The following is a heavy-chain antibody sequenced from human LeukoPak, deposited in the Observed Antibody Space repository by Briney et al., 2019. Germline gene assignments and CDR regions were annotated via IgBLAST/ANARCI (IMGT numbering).Heavy chain of an antibody. CDR1: GFTFSSYA. J-gene: IGHJ4*02. Sequence: GGSLRLSCAASGFTFSSYAMSWVRQAPGKGLEWVSSISSSSSYIYYADSVKGRFTISRDNAKNSLYLQMNSLRAEDTAVYYCARVSCSGYDCGNWGQGTLVTVSS. D-gene: IGHD5-12*01. CDR3: ARVSCSGYDCGN. V-gene: IGHV3-21*01. CDR2: ISSSSSYI.